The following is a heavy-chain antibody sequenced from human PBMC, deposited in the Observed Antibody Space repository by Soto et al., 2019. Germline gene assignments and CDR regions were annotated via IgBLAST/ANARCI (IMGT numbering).Heavy chain of an antibody. Sequence: QVQLVQSGAEVKKPGASVKVSCKASGYTFTSYDINWVRQATGQGLEWMGWMNPNSGNTGYAQKFQGRVTMTRNTSISTAYMELSSLRSADTAVYYCASSYYYGSGSYYRYYYYGMDVWGQGTTVTVSS. CDR1: GYTFTSYD. D-gene: IGHD3-10*01. V-gene: IGHV1-8*01. CDR2: MNPNSGNT. CDR3: ASSYYYGSGSYYRYYYYGMDV. J-gene: IGHJ6*02.